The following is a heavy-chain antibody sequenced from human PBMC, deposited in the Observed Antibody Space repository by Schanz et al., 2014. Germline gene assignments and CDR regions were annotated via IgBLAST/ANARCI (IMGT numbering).Heavy chain of an antibody. D-gene: IGHD1-26*01. V-gene: IGHV1-18*01. CDR1: GNDFHFYA. CDR2: ISGYTGDT. Sequence: QILLVQPGPEVKKPGASGTVSCKASGNDFHFYAYSWVRQAPGQGPEWIGWISGYTGDTKYAQKFQHRVNMTTDRTTSTVYMELRSLRFDDTAVYFCARDNGRIPAANSFDYWGQGTRVTVSS. CDR3: ARDNGRIPAANSFDY. J-gene: IGHJ4*02.